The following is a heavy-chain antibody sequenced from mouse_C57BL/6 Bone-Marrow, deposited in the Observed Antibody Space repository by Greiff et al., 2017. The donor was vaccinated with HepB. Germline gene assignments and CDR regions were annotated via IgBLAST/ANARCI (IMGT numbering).Heavy chain of an antibody. Sequence: QVQLQQSGAELVRPGTSVKMSCKASGYTFTNYWIGWAKQRPGHGLEWIGDIYPGGGYTNYNEKFKGKATLTADKSSSTAYMQFSSLTSEDSAIYYCARGRGKDYWYFDVWGTGTTVTVSS. V-gene: IGHV1-63*01. J-gene: IGHJ1*03. CDR3: ARGRGKDYWYFDV. CDR1: GYTFTNYW. D-gene: IGHD2-1*01. CDR2: IYPGGGYT.